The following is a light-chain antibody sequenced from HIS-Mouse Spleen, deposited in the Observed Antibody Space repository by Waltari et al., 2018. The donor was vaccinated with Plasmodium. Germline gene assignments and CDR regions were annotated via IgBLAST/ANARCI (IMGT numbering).Light chain of an antibody. J-gene: IGLJ3*02. CDR2: EVS. CDR3: SSYAGSNNFGV. Sequence: QSALTQPPSASGSPGQSVTISCTGTSSDVVGYNYVSWYQKHPGKAPKLMIFEVSKRSHGAPGRFAGSKSGNTASLTVSGIQAEEEADYDCSSYAGSNNFGVFGGGTKLTVL. V-gene: IGLV2-8*01. CDR1: SSDVVGYNY.